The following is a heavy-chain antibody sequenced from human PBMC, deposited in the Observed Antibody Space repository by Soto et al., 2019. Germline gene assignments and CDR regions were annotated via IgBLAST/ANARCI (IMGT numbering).Heavy chain of an antibody. D-gene: IGHD3-16*01. CDR1: GFSLSASGVG. Sequence: QITLKESGPTLVKPTQTLTLTCTFSGFSLSASGVGVGWIRQPPGKALEWLAIIYWDDAKHYSPSLKSSLTITKDTSKNQVVLKMTNMDPVDKATYYCAHKGGGDRILDYWGQGTLVTVSS. V-gene: IGHV2-5*02. CDR2: IYWDDAK. CDR3: AHKGGGDRILDY. J-gene: IGHJ4*02.